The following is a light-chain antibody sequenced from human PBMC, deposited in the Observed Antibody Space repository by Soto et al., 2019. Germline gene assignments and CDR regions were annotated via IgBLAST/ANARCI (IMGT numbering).Light chain of an antibody. CDR2: GAS. J-gene: IGKJ2*01. CDR1: QSVSSN. V-gene: IGKV3D-15*01. CDR3: QQYNNWPPGT. Sequence: EIVMTQSPATLSVSPGERATLSCRASQSVSSNLAWYQQKPGQAPMLLIYGASIRATGIPARFSGSGSGTEFTLTISSLQSEDFAVYYCQQYNNWPPGTFGQGTKLEIK.